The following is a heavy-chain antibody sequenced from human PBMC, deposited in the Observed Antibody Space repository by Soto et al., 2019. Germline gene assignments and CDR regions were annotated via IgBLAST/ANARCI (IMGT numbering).Heavy chain of an antibody. CDR1: GFTFSSYA. CDR3: AKGEGTGDIVVVPAAMGFDY. CDR2: ISGSGGST. V-gene: IGHV3-23*01. Sequence: EVQLLESGGGLVQPVGSLRLSCAASGFTFSSYAMSWIRQAPGKGLEWVSAISGSGGSTYYADSVKGRFTISRDNSKNTLYLQMNSLRAEDTAVYYCAKGEGTGDIVVVPAAMGFDYWGQGTLVTVSS. J-gene: IGHJ4*02. D-gene: IGHD2-2*01.